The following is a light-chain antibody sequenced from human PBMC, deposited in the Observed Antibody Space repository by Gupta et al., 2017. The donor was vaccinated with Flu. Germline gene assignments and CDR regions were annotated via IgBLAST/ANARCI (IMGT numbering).Light chain of an antibody. CDR3: AAWDDNLNGHYV. Sequence: QPVLAQPPAASGTPGQRVTITCSGSSSNIGSNAVNWYRQGPGTSPKLLIYSSTPRPSGVPGRFAGSRSGTSASLAIRGLRSEDEADYYCAAWDDNLNGHYVFGTGTKVTVL. CDR1: SSNIGSNA. J-gene: IGLJ1*01. CDR2: SST. V-gene: IGLV1-44*01.